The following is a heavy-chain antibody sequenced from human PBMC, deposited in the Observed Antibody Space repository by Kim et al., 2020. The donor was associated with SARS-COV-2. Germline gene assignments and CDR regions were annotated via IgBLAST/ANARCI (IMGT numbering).Heavy chain of an antibody. V-gene: IGHV3-48*03. CDR2: ISSSGSTI. Sequence: GGSLRLSCAASGLTLSNYEMNWVRQAPGKGLEWVASISSSGSTIYYADSVKGRFTVSRDNAKNSLFLQMNSLRAEDTALYYCASILGTATHYYFDSWGQG. CDR3: ASILGTATHYYFDS. D-gene: IGHD2-21*01. J-gene: IGHJ4*02. CDR1: GLTLSNYE.